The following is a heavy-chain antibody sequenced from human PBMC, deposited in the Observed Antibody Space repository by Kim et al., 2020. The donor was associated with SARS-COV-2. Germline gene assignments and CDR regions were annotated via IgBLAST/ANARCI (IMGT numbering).Heavy chain of an antibody. CDR3: ARGGHYYGSGSYYRYNYGMDV. Sequence: SETLSLTCAVYGGSFSGYYWSWIRQPPGKGLEWIGEINHSGSTNYNPSLKSRVTISVDTSKNQFSLKLSSVTAAYTAVYYCARGGHYYGSGSYYRYNYGMDVWGQGTTVTVSS. CDR2: INHSGST. J-gene: IGHJ6*02. CDR1: GGSFSGYY. V-gene: IGHV4-34*01. D-gene: IGHD3-10*01.